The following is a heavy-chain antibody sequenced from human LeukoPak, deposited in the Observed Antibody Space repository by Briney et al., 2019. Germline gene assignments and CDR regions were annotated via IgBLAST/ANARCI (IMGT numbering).Heavy chain of an antibody. CDR3: ARGEGGTFDP. V-gene: IGHV3-21*01. D-gene: IGHD3-16*01. J-gene: IGHJ5*02. Sequence: GGSLRLSCAASGFTFSSYSMNWVRQAPGKGLEWVSSISSSSSYIYYADSVEGRFTISRDNAKNSLYLQMNSLRAEDTAVYYCARGEGGTFDPWGQGTLVTVSS. CDR1: GFTFSSYS. CDR2: ISSSSSYI.